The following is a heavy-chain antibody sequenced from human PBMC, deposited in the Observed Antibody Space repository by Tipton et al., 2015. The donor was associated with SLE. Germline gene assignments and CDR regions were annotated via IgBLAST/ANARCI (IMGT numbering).Heavy chain of an antibody. CDR3: ARPDRA. Sequence: LRLSCIVSGGSINSSDYSWAWIRQPPGKGLEWIGGTYNSAKTYSKASLKTRVTMSVDTSKNQFSLRLSSVTAADTAVYYCARPDRAWGQGTLVIVSS. CDR1: GGSINSSDYS. D-gene: IGHD3-16*02. V-gene: IGHV4-39*07. CDR2: TYNSAKT. J-gene: IGHJ4*02.